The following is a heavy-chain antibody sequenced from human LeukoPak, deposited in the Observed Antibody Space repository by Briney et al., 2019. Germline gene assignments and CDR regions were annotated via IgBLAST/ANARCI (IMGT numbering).Heavy chain of an antibody. D-gene: IGHD3-10*01. J-gene: IGHJ6*02. V-gene: IGHV3-48*04. Sequence: GGSLRLSCAASGFTFSSYSMNWVRQAPGKGLEWVSYISSSSSTIYYADSVKGRFTISRDNAKNSLYLQMNSLRAEDTAVYYCARDRYYGSGSYGSVWGQGTTVTVSS. CDR1: GFTFSSYS. CDR2: ISSSSSTI. CDR3: ARDRYYGSGSYGSV.